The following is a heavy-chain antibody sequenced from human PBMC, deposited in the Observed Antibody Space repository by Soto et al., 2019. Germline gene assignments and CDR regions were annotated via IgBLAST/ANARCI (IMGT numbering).Heavy chain of an antibody. J-gene: IGHJ3*02. Sequence: SVKVSCKASGFTFTSSAVQWVRQARGQRLEWIGWIVVGSGNTNYAQKFQERVTITRDMSTSTAYMELSSLRSEDTAVYYCAAPRAHLLYSIAFDIWGQGTMVTVSS. CDR3: AAPRAHLLYSIAFDI. CDR2: IVVGSGNT. CDR1: GFTFTSSA. D-gene: IGHD2-2*02. V-gene: IGHV1-58*01.